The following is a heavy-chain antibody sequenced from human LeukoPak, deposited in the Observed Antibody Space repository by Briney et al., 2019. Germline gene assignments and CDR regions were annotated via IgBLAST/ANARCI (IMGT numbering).Heavy chain of an antibody. Sequence: PSETLSLTCTVSGGSISSSNYYWGWIRQPPGKGLEWIGSIHYSGSTYYNPSLKSRVTVSVDTSKNQFTMNLSSVTAADTAVYYCTRHFGSGRDDYWGQGTLVTVSS. CDR2: IHYSGST. J-gene: IGHJ4*02. V-gene: IGHV4-39*01. CDR1: GGSISSSNYY. D-gene: IGHD3-10*01. CDR3: TRHFGSGRDDY.